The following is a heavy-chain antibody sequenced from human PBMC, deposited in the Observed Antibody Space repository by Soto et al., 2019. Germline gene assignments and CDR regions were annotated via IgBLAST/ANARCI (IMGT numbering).Heavy chain of an antibody. J-gene: IGHJ4*02. Sequence: SETLSLTCSVSGGSISSSYWNWIRQPAGKGLEWIGRFYTTGRASYNPSLKGRLTLSGDTSKNQFSLRLGSVTAADTGVYYCASHPLNWSDADSWGQGVLVTVSS. CDR3: ASHPLNWSDADS. CDR1: GGSISSSY. CDR2: FYTTGRA. V-gene: IGHV4-4*07. D-gene: IGHD1-1*01.